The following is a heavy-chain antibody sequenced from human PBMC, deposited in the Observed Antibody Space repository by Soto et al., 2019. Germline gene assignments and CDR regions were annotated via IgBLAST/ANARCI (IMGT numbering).Heavy chain of an antibody. V-gene: IGHV4-34*01. CDR3: ARAPSNYYDSSGLDY. CDR1: GGSFSGYY. J-gene: IGHJ4*02. Sequence: SETLSLTCAVYGGSFSGYYWSWIRQPPGKGLEWIGEINHSGSTNYNPSLKSRVTISVDTSKNQFSLKLSSVTAADTAVSYCARAPSNYYDSSGLDYWGQGTLVTVSS. D-gene: IGHD3-22*01. CDR2: INHSGST.